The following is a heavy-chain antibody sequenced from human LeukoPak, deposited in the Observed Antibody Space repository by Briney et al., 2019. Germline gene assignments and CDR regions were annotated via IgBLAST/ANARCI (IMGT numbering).Heavy chain of an antibody. CDR1: GYTFTSNY. V-gene: IGHV1-46*01. CDR2: ISPSGGST. D-gene: IGHD1-26*01. Sequence: GASVKVSCKAFGYTFTSNYMHWVRQAPGQGPEWMGVISPSGGSTTYAQKFQGRVTLTRDMSTSTDYLELSSLRVEDTAVYYCASRIVGTPDYFDYWGQGTLVTVSS. CDR3: ASRIVGTPDYFDY. J-gene: IGHJ4*02.